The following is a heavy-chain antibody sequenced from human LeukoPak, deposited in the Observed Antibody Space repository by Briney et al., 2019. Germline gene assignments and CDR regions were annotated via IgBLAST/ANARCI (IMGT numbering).Heavy chain of an antibody. V-gene: IGHV3-23*01. CDR1: GFTFSSYA. CDR2: ISGSGGST. Sequence: GGSLRLSCAASGFTFSSYAMSWVRQVPGKGLEWVSAISGSGGSTYYADSVKGRFTISRDNSKNTLYLQMNSLRAEDTAVYYCAKGARITIFGVAAAWYFDLWGRGTLVTVSS. J-gene: IGHJ2*01. D-gene: IGHD3-3*01. CDR3: AKGARITIFGVAAAWYFDL.